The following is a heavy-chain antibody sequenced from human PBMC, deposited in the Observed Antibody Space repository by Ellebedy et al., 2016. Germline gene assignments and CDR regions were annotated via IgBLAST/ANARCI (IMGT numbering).Heavy chain of an antibody. V-gene: IGHV3-23*01. Sequence: GGSLRLSCAASGFTLNNYAMTWIRQAAGEGLEWVSAITGDTATTYYADSVKGLFTISRDNSRNTLYLQMNSLRVEDTALYYCVKGASSGSWVTLEYWGQGALVTVSS. CDR3: VKGASSGSWVTLEY. J-gene: IGHJ4*02. CDR1: GFTLNNYA. CDR2: ITGDTATT. D-gene: IGHD6-13*01.